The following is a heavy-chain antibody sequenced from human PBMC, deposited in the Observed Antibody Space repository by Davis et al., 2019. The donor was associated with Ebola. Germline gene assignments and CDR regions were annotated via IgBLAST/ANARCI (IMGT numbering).Heavy chain of an antibody. V-gene: IGHV4-61*01. CDR2: IYYSGST. Sequence: PSETLSLTCTVSGGSVSSGSYYWSWIRQPPGKGLEWIGYIYYSGSTNYNPSLKSRVTISVDTSKNQFSLKLSSVTAADTAVYYCARVPVTTESLDYWGQGTLVTVSS. CDR3: ARVPVTTESLDY. D-gene: IGHD4-17*01. CDR1: GGSVSSGSYY. J-gene: IGHJ4*02.